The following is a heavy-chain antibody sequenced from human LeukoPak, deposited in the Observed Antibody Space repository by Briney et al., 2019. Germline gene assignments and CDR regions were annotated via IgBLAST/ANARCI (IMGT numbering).Heavy chain of an antibody. CDR3: ARVDSGSACAS. D-gene: IGHD6-19*01. Sequence: PGGTLRLSCAASGFTFTDYGINWVRQAPGKGLEWVSTASQTGATFYADSVKGRFTVSRDNSKNTLYLQMGSLRPEDMAVYYCARVDSGSACASWGQGILVTVSS. J-gene: IGHJ1*01. V-gene: IGHV3-23*01. CDR1: GFTFTDYG. CDR2: ASQTGAT.